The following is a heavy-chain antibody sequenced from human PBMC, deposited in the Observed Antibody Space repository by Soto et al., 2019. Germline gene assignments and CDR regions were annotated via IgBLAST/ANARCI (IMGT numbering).Heavy chain of an antibody. J-gene: IGHJ4*02. Sequence: QLQLQESGSGLVKPSQTLSLTCAVSGGSISSGGYSWSWIRQPPGKGLEWIGYIYHSGSTYYNPSLKSRVTISVDRSKIQVTLKQRSVSAASTDVNFSAVGGELPRYYWGRGTLVTVS. CDR1: GGSISSGGYS. CDR3: AVGGELPRYY. D-gene: IGHD1-26*01. V-gene: IGHV4-30-2*02. CDR2: IYHSGST.